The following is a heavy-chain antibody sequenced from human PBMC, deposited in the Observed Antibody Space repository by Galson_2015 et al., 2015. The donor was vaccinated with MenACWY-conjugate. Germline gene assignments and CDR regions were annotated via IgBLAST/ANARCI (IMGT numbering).Heavy chain of an antibody. V-gene: IGHV4-34*01. CDR2: INHVGDT. CDR1: DGSLTGAS. D-gene: IGHD3-3*01. CDR3: ARLVSRGITIFGAHPRASYGLDV. J-gene: IGHJ6*02. Sequence: ETLSLPCGVHDGSLTGASWSWIRQPPGQGLEWLGEINHVGDTDYNPSLRGRVNLSLDTAKNQISLRLRSVTAADTAVYYCARLVSRGITIFGAHPRASYGLDVWGQGTTVIVSS.